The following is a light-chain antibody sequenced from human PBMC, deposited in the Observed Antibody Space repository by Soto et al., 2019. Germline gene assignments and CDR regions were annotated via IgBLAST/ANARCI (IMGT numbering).Light chain of an antibody. CDR3: RQYNIYPYS. CDR1: QSINSW. J-gene: IGKJ2*01. Sequence: DIQMTQSPSTLSASVGDRVTITCRASQSINSWLAWYQQKPGTAPKVLIYKASSLQSGVPSRFSGSGSGTEITLTISSLQLDDFATYYCRQYNIYPYSFGQGTKLEIK. CDR2: KAS. V-gene: IGKV1-5*03.